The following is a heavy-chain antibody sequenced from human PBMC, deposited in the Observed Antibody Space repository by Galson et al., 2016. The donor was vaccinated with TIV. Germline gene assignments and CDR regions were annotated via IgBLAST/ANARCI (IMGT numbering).Heavy chain of an antibody. D-gene: IGHD5-18*01. J-gene: IGHJ6*02. CDR2: ISSNSVSR. Sequence: SLRLSCAASGFTFEDYGMQWVRQTPGKGLEWVSGISSNSVSRGYADSVKGRFTIFRDNAKKSLYVQMNSLRVEDTSLYYCAKARGYSDGSPRDYYYGMDVWGQGTTVTVSS. V-gene: IGHV3-9*01. CDR1: GFTFEDYG. CDR3: AKARGYSDGSPRDYYYGMDV.